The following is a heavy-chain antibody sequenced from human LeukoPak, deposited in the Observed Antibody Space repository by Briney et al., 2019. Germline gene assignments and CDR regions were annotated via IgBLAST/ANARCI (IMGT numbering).Heavy chain of an antibody. D-gene: IGHD2-2*01. Sequence: PGGSLRLSCAASGFTFSSYAMSWVRQAPGKGLEWVSAISGSGGSTYYADSVKGRFTISRDNSKNTLYLQMNSLRAEDTAVYYCAKKQDIVVAPAAMGFDYWGQGTLVTVSS. J-gene: IGHJ4*02. CDR2: ISGSGGST. V-gene: IGHV3-23*01. CDR1: GFTFSSYA. CDR3: AKKQDIVVAPAAMGFDY.